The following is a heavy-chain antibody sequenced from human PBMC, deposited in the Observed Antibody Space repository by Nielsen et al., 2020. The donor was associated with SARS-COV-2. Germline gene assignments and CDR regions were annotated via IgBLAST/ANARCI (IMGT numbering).Heavy chain of an antibody. CDR3: ARDVLGSSGSYGGWFDP. D-gene: IGHD1-26*01. Sequence: GVLKISCAASGFTFSSYSMNWVRQAPGKGLEWVSYISSSSSTIYYADSVKGRFTISRDNAKNSLYLQMNSLRDEDTAVYYCARDVLGSSGSYGGWFDPWGQGTLVTVSS. J-gene: IGHJ5*02. CDR1: GFTFSSYS. CDR2: ISSSSSTI. V-gene: IGHV3-48*02.